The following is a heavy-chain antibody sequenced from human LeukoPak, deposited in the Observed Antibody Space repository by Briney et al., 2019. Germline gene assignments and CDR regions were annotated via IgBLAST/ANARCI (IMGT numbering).Heavy chain of an antibody. CDR2: ISSSGSTI. CDR3: ASLDYYGSGSYPYYYYYMDV. CDR1: GFTFSDYY. Sequence: GGSLRLSSAASGFTFSDYYMSWIRQAPGKGREWVSYISSSGSTIYYADSVKGRFTISRDNAKNSLYLQMNSLRAEDTAVYYCASLDYYGSGSYPYYYYYMDVWGKGTTVTVSS. V-gene: IGHV3-11*04. D-gene: IGHD3-10*01. J-gene: IGHJ6*03.